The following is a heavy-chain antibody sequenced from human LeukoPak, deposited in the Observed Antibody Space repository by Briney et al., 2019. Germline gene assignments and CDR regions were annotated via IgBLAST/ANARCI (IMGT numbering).Heavy chain of an antibody. Sequence: GGSLRLSCAASGFTFSGYPLHWVRQAPGEGLEWVAFISYDGSNEYYADSVKGRFTISRDNSKNTLYLQMNSLRAEDTAVYYCAKDHHREYQLLFSRGYYMDVWGKGTTVTVSS. V-gene: IGHV3-30-3*01. J-gene: IGHJ6*03. D-gene: IGHD2-2*01. CDR3: AKDHHREYQLLFSRGYYMDV. CDR2: ISYDGSNE. CDR1: GFTFSGYP.